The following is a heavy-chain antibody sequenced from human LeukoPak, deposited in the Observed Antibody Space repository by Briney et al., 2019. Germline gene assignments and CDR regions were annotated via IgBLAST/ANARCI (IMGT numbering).Heavy chain of an antibody. CDR1: GFTFDDYA. CDR2: ISWNSGSI. CDR3: AKGRGGYMDV. Sequence: GGSLRLSCAASGFTFDDYAMHWVRHAPGKGLEWVSGISWNSGSIGYADSVKGRFTISRDNAKNSLYLQMNSLRAEDMALYYCAKGRGGYMDVWGKGTTVTVSS. V-gene: IGHV3-9*03. J-gene: IGHJ6*03. D-gene: IGHD3-16*01.